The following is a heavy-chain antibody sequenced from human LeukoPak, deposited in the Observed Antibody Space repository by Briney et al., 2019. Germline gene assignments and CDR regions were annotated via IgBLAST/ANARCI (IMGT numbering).Heavy chain of an antibody. Sequence: TSETLSLTCAVYGGSFSGYYWSWIRQPPGKGLEWIGEINHSGSTNYNPSLKSRVTISVDTSKNQFSLKLSSVTAADTAVYYCARARYDYVWGSGLFRSANGWDYWGQETLVTVSS. V-gene: IGHV4-34*01. CDR3: ARARYDYVWGSGLFRSANGWDY. CDR2: INHSGST. J-gene: IGHJ4*02. CDR1: GGSFSGYY. D-gene: IGHD3-16*01.